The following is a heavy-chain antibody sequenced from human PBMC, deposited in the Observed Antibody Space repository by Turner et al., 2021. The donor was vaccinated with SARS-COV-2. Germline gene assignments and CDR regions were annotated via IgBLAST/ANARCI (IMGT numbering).Heavy chain of an antibody. CDR2: FDPKDGET. CDR1: GYTLTEVS. V-gene: IGHV1-24*01. J-gene: IGHJ6*02. D-gene: IGHD6-19*01. CDR3: AAGVAVAGTPSVYYYYYGMDV. Sequence: QVQLVQYGAEVKKPGASVKVSCKVSGYTLTEVSMHWVRQAPGKGLEWMGGFDPKDGETIDAQKFQCRVTMTEDTSTDTAYMELSSLRSGDTAVYYCAAGVAVAGTPSVYYYYYGMDVWGQGTTVTVSS.